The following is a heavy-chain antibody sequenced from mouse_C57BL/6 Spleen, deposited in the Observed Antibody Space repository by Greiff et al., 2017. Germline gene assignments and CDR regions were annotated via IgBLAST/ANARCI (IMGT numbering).Heavy chain of an antibody. CDR2: IHPTSGST. CDR1: GYTFTSYW. V-gene: IGHV1-64*01. Sequence: QVQLQQPGAELVKPGASVKLSCKASGYTFTSYWMHWVKQRPGQGLEWIGMIHPTSGSTNYNEKFKGKATLTVDKSSSTAYMQLSSLTSEDSSVYYCAREGYSNYNEGFDYWGQGTTLTVSS. D-gene: IGHD2-5*01. CDR3: AREGYSNYNEGFDY. J-gene: IGHJ2*01.